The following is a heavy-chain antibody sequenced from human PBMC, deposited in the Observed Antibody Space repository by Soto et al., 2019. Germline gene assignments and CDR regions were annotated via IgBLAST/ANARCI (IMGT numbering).Heavy chain of an antibody. D-gene: IGHD2-21*01. J-gene: IGHJ5*01. CDR2: MNPNRNNI. V-gene: IGHV1-8*01. Sequence: QVQLVQSGAEVKTPGASVKVSCKASGYTFASYDINWVRQAPGQGLEWMGWMNPNRNNIGYAQKFQGRLTMTRDIALSIAHMELSSLRNEDTAVYYCARSDGYHFNWLDSWGQGTLVTVSA. CDR3: ARSDGYHFNWLDS. CDR1: GYTFASYD.